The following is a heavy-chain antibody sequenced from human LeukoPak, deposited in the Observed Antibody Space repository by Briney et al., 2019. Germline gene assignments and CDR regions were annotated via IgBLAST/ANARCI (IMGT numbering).Heavy chain of an antibody. CDR2: IYYSGST. J-gene: IGHJ4*02. CDR3: ARQLTYYDFWSGYLDY. CDR1: GGSFSGYY. V-gene: IGHV4-34*01. D-gene: IGHD3-3*01. Sequence: KPSETLSLTCAVYGGSFSGYYWSWIRQPPGKGLEWIGSIYYSGSTYYNPSLKSRVTISVDTSKNQFSLKLSSVTAADTAVYYCARQLTYYDFWSGYLDYWGQGTLVTVSS.